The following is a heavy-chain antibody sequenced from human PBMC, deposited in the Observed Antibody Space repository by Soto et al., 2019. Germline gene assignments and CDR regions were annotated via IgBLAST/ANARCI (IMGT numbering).Heavy chain of an antibody. D-gene: IGHD6-13*01. CDR1: GFTFSSYG. V-gene: IGHV3-30*18. CDR2: ISYDGSNK. Sequence: SLRVSCAASGFTFSSYGMLWVRQAPGEGLEWVAVISYDGSNKYYADSVKGRFTISRDNSKNTLYLQMNSLRAEDTAVYYCAKGGVRAAAGPNYYGMDVWGQGTTVTVSS. CDR3: AKGGVRAAAGPNYYGMDV. J-gene: IGHJ6*02.